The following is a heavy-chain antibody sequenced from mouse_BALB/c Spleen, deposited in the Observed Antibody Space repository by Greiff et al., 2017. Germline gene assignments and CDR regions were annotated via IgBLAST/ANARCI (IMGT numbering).Heavy chain of an antibody. CDR2: IDPYNGGT. Sequence: VQLQQSGPELVKPGASVKVSCKASGYAFTSYNMYWVKQSHGKSLEWIGYIDPYNGGTSYNQKFKGKATLTVDKSSSTAYMHLNSLTSKDSAVYYCARGDGYLHWYFDVWGAGTTVTVSS. V-gene: IGHV1S135*01. CDR1: GYAFTSYN. CDR3: ARGDGYLHWYFDV. D-gene: IGHD2-3*01. J-gene: IGHJ1*01.